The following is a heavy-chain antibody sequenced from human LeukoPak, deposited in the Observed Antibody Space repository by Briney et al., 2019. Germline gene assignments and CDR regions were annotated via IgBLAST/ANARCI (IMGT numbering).Heavy chain of an antibody. CDR1: GFTVSSNY. CDR2: IYSGGST. J-gene: IGHJ3*02. D-gene: IGHD3-16*02. CDR3: ARVLTFGGVIVKGAKDAFDI. V-gene: IGHV3-53*01. Sequence: GGSLRLSCAASGFTVSSNYMSWVRQAPGKGLEWVSVIYSGGSTYYADSVKGRFTISRDNSKNTLYLQMNSLRAEDTAVYYCARVLTFGGVIVKGAKDAFDIWGQGTMVTVSS.